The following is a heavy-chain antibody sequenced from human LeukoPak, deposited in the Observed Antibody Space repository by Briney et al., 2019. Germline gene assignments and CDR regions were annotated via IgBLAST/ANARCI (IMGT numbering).Heavy chain of an antibody. CDR3: ASPGYKSGAWRFHY. CDR1: GFTVSDNY. J-gene: IGHJ4*02. CDR2: LHRSDET. D-gene: IGHD1-1*01. Sequence: GGSLRLSCAASGFTVSDNYMTWVRQAPGKGLEWVSLLHRSDETIYADSVKGRSTISRDISKNTLSLQMNSRRAEDTAIYYCASPGYKSGAWRFHYWGQGTLVIVSS. V-gene: IGHV3-53*01.